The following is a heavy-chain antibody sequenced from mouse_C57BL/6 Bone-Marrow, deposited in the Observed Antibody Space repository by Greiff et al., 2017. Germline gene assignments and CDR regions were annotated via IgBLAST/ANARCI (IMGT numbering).Heavy chain of an antibody. D-gene: IGHD1-1*01. CDR3: VRLLRRAMDY. CDR2: IRSKSNNYAT. Sequence: EVMLVESGGGLVQPKGSLKLSCAASGFSFNTYAMNWVRQAPGKGLEWVARIRSKSNNYATYYADSVKDRFTISRDDSESMLYLQMNNLKTEDTARYYCVRLLRRAMDYWGQGTSVTVSS. J-gene: IGHJ4*01. CDR1: GFSFNTYA. V-gene: IGHV10-1*01.